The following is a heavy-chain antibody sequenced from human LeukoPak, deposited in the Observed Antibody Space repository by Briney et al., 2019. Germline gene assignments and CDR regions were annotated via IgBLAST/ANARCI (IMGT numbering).Heavy chain of an antibody. J-gene: IGHJ4*02. V-gene: IGHV3-11*06. CDR2: ISTSSSYT. D-gene: IGHD4-23*01. CDR1: GFTFSDYY. Sequence: PGGSLRLSCAASGFTFSDYYMSWIRQAPGKGLEWVSYISTSSSYTNYADSVKGRLTISRDNAKNSLYLQMNSLRAGDTAVYYCARDFGTTYGGTSWGQGTLVTVSS. CDR3: ARDFGTTYGGTS.